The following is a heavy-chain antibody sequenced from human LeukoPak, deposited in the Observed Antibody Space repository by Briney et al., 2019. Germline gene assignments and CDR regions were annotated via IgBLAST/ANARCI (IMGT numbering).Heavy chain of an antibody. Sequence: PGGSLRLSCAASGFTFSSYSMNWVRQAPGEGLEWVSSISSSSSYIYYADSVKGRFTISRDNAKNSLYLQMNSLRAEDTAVYYCANRGFGESLYYFDYWGQGTLVTVSS. J-gene: IGHJ4*02. CDR1: GFTFSSYS. CDR2: ISSSSSYI. D-gene: IGHD3-10*01. CDR3: ANRGFGESLYYFDY. V-gene: IGHV3-21*04.